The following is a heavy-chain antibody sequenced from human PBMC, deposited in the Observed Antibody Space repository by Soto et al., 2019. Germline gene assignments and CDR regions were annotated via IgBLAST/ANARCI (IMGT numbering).Heavy chain of an antibody. CDR1: XDSFSSNSAA. J-gene: IGHJ6*03. CDR3: AGTTSHQWYYMDV. Sequence: SQTLSLTCAISXDSFSSNSAALNWIRLSPSRGLEWLARTYYRSRWYNDYAVSVRSRITVNPDTSKNQFSLQLTSVTPEDTAVYYCAGTTSHQWYYMDVWGKGTTVTVSS. D-gene: IGHD1-7*01. V-gene: IGHV6-1*01. CDR2: TYYRSRWYN.